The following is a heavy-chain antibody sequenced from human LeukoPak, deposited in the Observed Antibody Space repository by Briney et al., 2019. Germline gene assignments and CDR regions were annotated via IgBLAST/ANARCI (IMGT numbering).Heavy chain of an antibody. J-gene: IGHJ4*02. CDR2: MNPYSGNT. CDR1: GYTFTNYD. V-gene: IGHV1-8*01. Sequence: ASVKVSCKASGYTFTNYDIHWVRQAPGQGLEWMGWMNPYSGNTGYAQKFQGRVTMTRDTSINTAYLELSSLKSGDTAVYYCARVPAARDFGYWGQGTPVIVSS. D-gene: IGHD2-15*01. CDR3: ARVPAARDFGY.